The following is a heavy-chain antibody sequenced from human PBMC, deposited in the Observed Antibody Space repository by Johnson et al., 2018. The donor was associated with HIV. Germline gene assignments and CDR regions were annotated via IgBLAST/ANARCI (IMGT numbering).Heavy chain of an antibody. CDR2: IKWKGGST. J-gene: IGHJ3*01. CDR1: GFTFDEYG. V-gene: IGHV3-20*04. CDR3: ARGVVRISMILVADAFDL. Sequence: VQLVESGGGVVQPGRSLRLSCAASGFTFDEYGMSWVRQAPGKGLEWVSAIKWKGGSTVYADSVKGRFTISRDNAKKSLYLQMNSLRAEDTALYYCARGVVRISMILVADAFDLWGQGTMVTVSS. D-gene: IGHD3-22*01.